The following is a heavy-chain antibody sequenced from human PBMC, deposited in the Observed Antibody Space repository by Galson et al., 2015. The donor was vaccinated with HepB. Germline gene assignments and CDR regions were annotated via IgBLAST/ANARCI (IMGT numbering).Heavy chain of an antibody. CDR1: GFTFSSYG. J-gene: IGHJ4*02. D-gene: IGHD2-21*01. Sequence: SLRLSCAASGFTFSSYGMNWVRQAPGKGLEWVSSISSISSYISYADSVKGRFTISRDNAQNSLFLQMNRLRGEDTAVYYCARDFLWQHLVPHDRRDYWGQGTLVTVSS. V-gene: IGHV3-21*01. CDR3: ARDFLWQHLVPHDRRDY. CDR2: ISSISSYI.